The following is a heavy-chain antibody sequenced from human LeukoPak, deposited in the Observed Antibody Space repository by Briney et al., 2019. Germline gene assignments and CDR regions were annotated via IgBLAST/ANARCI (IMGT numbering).Heavy chain of an antibody. CDR3: ARDWGGSGPTSHDY. CDR1: GVSFRSSW. V-gene: IGHV3-74*01. Sequence: PGGSLTLSCAASGVSFRSSWMHWVRQAPGRGPVWVSRISSDGTNIRYADSVRGRFTVSRDNAKNTLYLQMNSLRVEDSAVYYCARDWGGSGPTSHDYWGQGTLVTVSS. J-gene: IGHJ4*02. CDR2: ISSDGTNI. D-gene: IGHD3-16*01.